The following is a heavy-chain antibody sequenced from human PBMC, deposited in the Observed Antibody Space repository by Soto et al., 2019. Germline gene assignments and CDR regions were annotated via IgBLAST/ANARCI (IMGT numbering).Heavy chain of an antibody. Sequence: SQTLSLTCAISGDSVSSNSAAWNWIRQSPSGGLEWLGRTYYRSKWYNDYAVSVKSRITINPDTSKNQFSLQLNSVTPEDTAVYYGASSPLYYYYYMDGWGKGNTVTFSS. V-gene: IGHV6-1*01. CDR2: TYYRSKWYN. J-gene: IGHJ6*03. CDR3: ASSPLYYYYYMDG. CDR1: GDSVSSNSAA.